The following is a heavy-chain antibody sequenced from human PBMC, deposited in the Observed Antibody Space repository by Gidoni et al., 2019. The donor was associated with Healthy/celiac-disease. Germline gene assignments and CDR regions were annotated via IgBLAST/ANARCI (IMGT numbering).Heavy chain of an antibody. J-gene: IGHJ4*02. CDR2: INWNGGST. CDR3: ARGAPIYGGDCRTGFPSGDY. V-gene: IGHV3-20*01. CDR1: GFTFDDYG. Sequence: EVQLVESGGGVVRPGGSLRLSCAASGFTFDDYGMSWVRQAPGKGLEWVSGINWNGGSTGYADAVKGRFTISRDNAKNSLYLQMNSLRAEDTALYHCARGAPIYGGDCRTGFPSGDYWGQGTLVTVSS. D-gene: IGHD2-21*02.